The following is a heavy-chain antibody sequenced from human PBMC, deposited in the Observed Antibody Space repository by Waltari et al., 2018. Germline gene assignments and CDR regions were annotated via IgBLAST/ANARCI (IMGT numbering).Heavy chain of an antibody. CDR2: ISSNWGST. D-gene: IGHD3-10*01. CDR3: AKDHRYYGSGSPFDY. V-gene: IGHV3-64*01. Sequence: EVQLVESGGGLVQPGGSLRLSCAASGFTFSSYAMHWVRQAPGKGLEYVSAISSNWGSTYYANSVKGRFTISRDNSKNTLYLQMNSLRAEDTAVYYCAKDHRYYGSGSPFDYWGQGTLVTVSS. CDR1: GFTFSSYA. J-gene: IGHJ4*02.